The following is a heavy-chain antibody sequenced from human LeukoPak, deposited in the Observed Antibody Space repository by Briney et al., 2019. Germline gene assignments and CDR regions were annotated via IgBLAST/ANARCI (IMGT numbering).Heavy chain of an antibody. D-gene: IGHD2-15*01. CDR3: ARLYCSGGSCYSGDGFDI. CDR2: IGSSSSTI. Sequence: GGSLRLSCAASGFTFSSSWMYWVRQAPGKGLEWVSYIGSSSSTIYYADSVKGRFTISRDNAKNSLYLQMNSLRDEDTAVYYCARLYCSGGSCYSGDGFDIWGQGTMVTVSS. J-gene: IGHJ3*02. CDR1: GFTFSSSW. V-gene: IGHV3-48*02.